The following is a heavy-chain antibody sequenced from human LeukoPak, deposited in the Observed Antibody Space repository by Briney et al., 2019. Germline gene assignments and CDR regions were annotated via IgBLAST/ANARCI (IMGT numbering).Heavy chain of an antibody. CDR2: ISSSSSTI. CDR3: ARVRGSYGYYYMDV. V-gene: IGHV3-48*01. CDR1: GFTFSSYS. Sequence: SGGSLRLSCAASGFTFSSYSMNWVRQAPGEGLEWVSYISSSSSTIYYADSVKGRFTISRDNANNSLYLQMNSLRAEDTAVYYCARVRGSYGYYYMDVWGKGTTVTVSS. J-gene: IGHJ6*03. D-gene: IGHD1-26*01.